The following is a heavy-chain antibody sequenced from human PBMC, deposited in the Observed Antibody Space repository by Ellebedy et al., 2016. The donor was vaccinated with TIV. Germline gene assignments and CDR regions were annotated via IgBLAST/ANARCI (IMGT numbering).Heavy chain of an antibody. CDR1: GFIFNNYA. V-gene: IGHV3-23*01. CDR2: ISAGGGRT. CDR3: VRDRNYPNDVFDI. Sequence: GGSLRLSXSASGFIFNNYAMSWVRQAPGKGLEWVSGISAGGGRTYYADSVKGRFTISRDNSRSSLSLQMNSLRVEDTAPYYCVRDRNYPNDVFDIWGQGTMVTVSS. J-gene: IGHJ3*02. D-gene: IGHD5-24*01.